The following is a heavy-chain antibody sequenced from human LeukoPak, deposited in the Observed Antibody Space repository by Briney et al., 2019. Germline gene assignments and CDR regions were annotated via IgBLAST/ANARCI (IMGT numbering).Heavy chain of an antibody. D-gene: IGHD5-12*01. Sequence: SETLSLTCNVSGGSISSSSYYWGWIRQPPGKGLEWIGSIYYSGYTYHNPSLKSRVTISVDTSKNQFSLKLSSVTAADTAVYYCARHIAPGYSGYDSTALFDYWGQGTLVTVSS. CDR1: GGSISSSSYY. CDR2: IYYSGYT. V-gene: IGHV4-39*01. J-gene: IGHJ4*02. CDR3: ARHIAPGYSGYDSTALFDY.